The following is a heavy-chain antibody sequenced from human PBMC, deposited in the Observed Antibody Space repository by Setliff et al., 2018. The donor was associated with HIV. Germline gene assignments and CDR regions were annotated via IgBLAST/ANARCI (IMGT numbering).Heavy chain of an antibody. CDR1: GGSISSYY. CDR2: IYTSGST. D-gene: IGHD6-13*01. V-gene: IGHV4-4*09. J-gene: IGHJ4*02. CDR3: ATPPEPPRGSSWYWYYFDY. Sequence: SETLSLTCTVSGGSISSYYWSWIRQPPGKGLEWIGYIYTSGSTNYYHSLKSRVTISVDTSKNKFSLKLSSVTAADTAVYYCATPPEPPRGSSWYWYYFDYWGQGTLVTVSS.